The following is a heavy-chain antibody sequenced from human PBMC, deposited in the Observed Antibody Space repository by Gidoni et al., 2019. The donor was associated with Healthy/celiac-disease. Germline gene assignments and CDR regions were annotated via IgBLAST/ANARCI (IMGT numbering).Heavy chain of an antibody. CDR2: IGTAGDT. V-gene: IGHV3-13*01. D-gene: IGHD2-15*01. J-gene: IGHJ2*01. Sequence: EVQLVESGGGLVQPGGSLRLSCAASGFTFSSYDMHWVRQATGKGLEWVSAIGTAGDTYYPGSVKGRFTISRENAKNSLYLQMNSLRAGDTAVYYCARSWGYCSGGSCYADWYFDLWGRGTLVTVSS. CDR1: GFTFSSYD. CDR3: ARSWGYCSGGSCYADWYFDL.